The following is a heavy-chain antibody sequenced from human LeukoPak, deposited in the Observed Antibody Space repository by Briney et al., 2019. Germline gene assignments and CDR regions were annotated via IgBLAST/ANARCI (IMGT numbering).Heavy chain of an antibody. J-gene: IGHJ4*02. D-gene: IGHD3-22*01. Sequence: PGGSLRLSCAASGFTFSSYAMSWVRQAPGKGLELVSGISGSGGSTYYADSVKGRFTISRDNSKNTLYLQMSSLRAEDTAVYYCAKGRGMIVAVTSDYWGQGTLVTVSS. CDR3: AKGRGMIVAVTSDY. CDR2: ISGSGGST. CDR1: GFTFSSYA. V-gene: IGHV3-23*01.